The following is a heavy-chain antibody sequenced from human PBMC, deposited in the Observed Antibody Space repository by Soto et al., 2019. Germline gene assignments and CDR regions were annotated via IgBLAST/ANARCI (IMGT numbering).Heavy chain of an antibody. J-gene: IGHJ6*02. D-gene: IGHD2-2*01. Sequence: ASVKVSCKASGYTFTGYYMHWVRQAPGQGLEWMGWINPNSGGTNYAQKFQGRVTMTRDTSISTAYMELSRLRSDDTAVYYCARRCSSTRCYYYYGMDVWGQGTTVTVSS. V-gene: IGHV1-2*02. CDR3: ARRCSSTRCYYYYGMDV. CDR2: INPNSGGT. CDR1: GYTFTGYY.